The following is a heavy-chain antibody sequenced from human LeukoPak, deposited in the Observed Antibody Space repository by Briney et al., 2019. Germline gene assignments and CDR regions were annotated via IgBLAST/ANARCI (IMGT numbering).Heavy chain of an antibody. J-gene: IGHJ6*02. CDR1: GFTFSSYS. Sequence: GGSLRLSCAASGFTFSSYSMNWVRQAPGKGLEWVSSISSSSSYIYYADSVKGRFTISRDNAKNSLFLQMNSLRAEDTALYYCAKDTGYYGMDVWGQGTTVTVSS. CDR3: AKDTGYYGMDV. D-gene: IGHD2-15*01. V-gene: IGHV3-21*04. CDR2: ISSSSSYI.